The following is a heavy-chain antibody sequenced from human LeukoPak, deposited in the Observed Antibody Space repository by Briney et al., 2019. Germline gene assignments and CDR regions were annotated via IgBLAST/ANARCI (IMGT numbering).Heavy chain of an antibody. J-gene: IGHJ3*01. CDR3: VVVVEPPDSDGFDV. D-gene: IGHD1-14*01. Sequence: GGSLRLSCAASGFTFGNSWVHWVRQAPGKGLVWASLINADGSTATYADSVKGRFTISRDNARNTLSLQMNSLTIEDTAVYYCVVVVEPPDSDGFDVWGQGTMITVPS. CDR2: INADGSTA. CDR1: GFTFGNSW. V-gene: IGHV3-74*01.